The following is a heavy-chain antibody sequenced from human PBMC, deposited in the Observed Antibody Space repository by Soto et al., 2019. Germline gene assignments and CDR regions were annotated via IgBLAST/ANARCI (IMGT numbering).Heavy chain of an antibody. CDR1: GDSISTTSYL. V-gene: IGHV4-39*01. J-gene: IGHJ3*01. D-gene: IGHD6-19*01. Sequence: SETLSLTXTVSGDSISTTSYLWAWIRQTPGKGLEWIGSVYFSGSTYYTPSLGSRVAMSVGTSKNQCFLHLSSVTAADTAVYYRARHFRSATTGLGDFDVWGQGAMVTVSS. CDR3: ARHFRSATTGLGDFDV. CDR2: VYFSGST.